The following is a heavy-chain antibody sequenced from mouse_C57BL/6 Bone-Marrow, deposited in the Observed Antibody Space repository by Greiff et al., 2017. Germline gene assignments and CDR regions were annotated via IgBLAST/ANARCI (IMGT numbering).Heavy chain of an antibody. CDR1: GYTFTSYW. J-gene: IGHJ2*01. CDR3: ARRVWGY. CDR2: IDPSDSYT. Sequence: QVQLQHSGAELVKPGASVKLSCKASGYTFTSYWMQWVKQRPGQGLEWIGEIDPSDSYTNYNQKFKGKATLTVDTSSSTAYMQLSSLTSEDSAVYYCARRVWGYWGQGTTLTVSS. V-gene: IGHV1-50*01.